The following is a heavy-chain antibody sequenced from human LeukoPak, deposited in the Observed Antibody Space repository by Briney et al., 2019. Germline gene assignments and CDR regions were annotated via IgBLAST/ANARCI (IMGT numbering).Heavy chain of an antibody. CDR2: IYYSGST. J-gene: IGHJ4*02. Sequence: SETLSLTCTASGGSISSSSYYWGWIRQPPGKGLEWIGRIYYSGSTYSNPSLKRRVTMSADTSKNQFSLKLSSVTAADTAVYYCARGGYLCSSTSCSSFDYWGQEILVTVSS. CDR1: GGSISSSSYY. CDR3: ARGGYLCSSTSCSSFDY. V-gene: IGHV4-39*01. D-gene: IGHD2-2*01.